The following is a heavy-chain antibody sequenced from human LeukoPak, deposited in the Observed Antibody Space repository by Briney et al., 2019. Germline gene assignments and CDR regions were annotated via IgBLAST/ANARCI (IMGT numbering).Heavy chain of an antibody. Sequence: SETLSLTCTVSGGSVNSGSYYWNWIRQPPGKGLEWIGYIYYSGSTNYNPSLKSRVTISVDTSKNQFSLKLSSVTAADTAVYYCARGHDGNYFDYWGQGTLVTVSS. CDR2: IYYSGST. CDR1: GGSVNSGSYY. CDR3: ARGHDGNYFDY. J-gene: IGHJ4*02. V-gene: IGHV4-61*01. D-gene: IGHD4-23*01.